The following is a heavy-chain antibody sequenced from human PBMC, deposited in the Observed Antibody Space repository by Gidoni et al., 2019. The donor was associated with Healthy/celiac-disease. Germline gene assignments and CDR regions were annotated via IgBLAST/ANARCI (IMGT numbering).Heavy chain of an antibody. D-gene: IGHD3-22*01. Sequence: QVQLLQSGAEVKKPGSSVKVSCKASGGTFSSYAISWVRQAPGQGLEGMGGIIPIFGTANYAQKFQGRVTITADESTSTAYMELSSLRSEDTAVYYCATTFEYYYDSSGADYWGQGTLVTVSS. J-gene: IGHJ4*02. CDR1: GGTFSSYA. V-gene: IGHV1-69*01. CDR2: IIPIFGTA. CDR3: ATTFEYYYDSSGADY.